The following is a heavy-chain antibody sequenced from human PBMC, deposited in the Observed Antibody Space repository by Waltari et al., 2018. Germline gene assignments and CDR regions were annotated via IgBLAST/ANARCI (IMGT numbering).Heavy chain of an antibody. CDR1: GGSISSGSYY. CDR3: AGEYSSSSLPAGDAFDI. V-gene: IGHV4-61*02. Sequence: QVQLQESGPGLVKPSQTLSLTCTVSGGSISSGSYYWSWIRQPAGKGLEWIGRIYTSGSTTYNPSLKSRVTISVDTSKNQFSLKLSSVTAADTAVYYCAGEYSSSSLPAGDAFDIWGQGTMVTVSS. J-gene: IGHJ3*02. D-gene: IGHD6-6*01. CDR2: IYTSGST.